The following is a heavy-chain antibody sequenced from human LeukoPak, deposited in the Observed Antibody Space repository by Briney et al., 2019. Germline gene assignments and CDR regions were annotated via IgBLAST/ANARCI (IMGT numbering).Heavy chain of an antibody. V-gene: IGHV5-51*01. Sequence: GESLKTSCKGSGYSFSTYWIAWVRQVPGKGLEWMGIIYPGDYDTRYSPTFRGQVTISVDKSVSTAYLQWSSLKASDTAVYYCARAPTSVSNPYYCDYWGQGTLVTVSS. CDR1: GYSFSTYW. D-gene: IGHD4-17*01. CDR3: ARAPTSVSNPYYCDY. CDR2: IYPGDYDT. J-gene: IGHJ4*02.